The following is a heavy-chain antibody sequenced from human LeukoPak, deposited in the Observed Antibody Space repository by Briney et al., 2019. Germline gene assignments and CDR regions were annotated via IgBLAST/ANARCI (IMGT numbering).Heavy chain of an antibody. J-gene: IGHJ4*02. CDR2: ISAYNGNT. CDR3: ARPAATYGLTLDY. V-gene: IGHV1-18*01. Sequence: ASVKVSCKASGYTFTSYGISWVRQAPGQGLEWMGWISAYNGNTNYAQKLQGRVTMTRNTSISTAYMELSSLRSEDTAVYYCARPAATYGLTLDYWGQGTLVTVSS. CDR1: GYTFTSYG. D-gene: IGHD2-2*01.